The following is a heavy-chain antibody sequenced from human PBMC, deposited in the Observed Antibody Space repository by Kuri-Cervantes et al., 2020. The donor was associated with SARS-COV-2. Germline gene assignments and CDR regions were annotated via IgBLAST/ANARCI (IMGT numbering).Heavy chain of an antibody. CDR3: AXXVGAXXAGTXITIXXYYGMDV. CDR1: GXXXSGXY. D-gene: IGHD6-19*01. J-gene: IGHJ6*02. Sequence: GSLRXXCAXYGXXXSGXYWSWIRQXPGKGLEWIGEINHSGSTNXXPXLKSRVTISVDTSKXQFSLKXSSVTAADTAVYYCAXXVGAXXAGTXITIXXYYGMDVWGQGTTVTVSS. CDR2: INHSGST. V-gene: IGHV4-34*01.